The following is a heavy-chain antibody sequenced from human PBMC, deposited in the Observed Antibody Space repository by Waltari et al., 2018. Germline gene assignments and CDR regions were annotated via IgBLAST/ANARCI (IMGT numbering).Heavy chain of an antibody. CDR2: IYTSGST. D-gene: IGHD3-22*01. CDR3: AQGGYYYYFDY. Sequence: QVQLQESGPGLVKSSQTLSLTCTVSGGSISSGSYYWSWIRQPAGKGLEWIGYIYTSGSTNYNPSLKSRVTISVDTSKNQFSLKLSSVTAADTAVYYCAQGGYYYYFDYWGQGTLVTVSS. CDR1: GGSISSGSYY. V-gene: IGHV4-61*09. J-gene: IGHJ4*02.